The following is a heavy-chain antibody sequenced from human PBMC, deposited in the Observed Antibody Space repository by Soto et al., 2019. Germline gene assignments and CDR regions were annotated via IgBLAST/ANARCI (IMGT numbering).Heavy chain of an antibody. CDR3: AREPRLLMVGGFDY. Sequence: EVQLVESGGGLVQPGGSLRLSCAASGFTFSSYWMSWVRQAPGKGLEWVANIKQDGSEKYYVDSVKGRFTISRDNAKNSLYLQMNSLRAEDTAVYYCAREPRLLMVGGFDYWGQGTLVTVSS. V-gene: IGHV3-7*03. J-gene: IGHJ4*02. CDR2: IKQDGSEK. CDR1: GFTFSSYW. D-gene: IGHD2-15*01.